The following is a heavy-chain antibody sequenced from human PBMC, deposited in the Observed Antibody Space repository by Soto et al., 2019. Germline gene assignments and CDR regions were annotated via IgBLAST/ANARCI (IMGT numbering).Heavy chain of an antibody. Sequence: QVQLVQSGAEVKKPGASVKVSCKASGYTFTSYGISWVRQAPGQGLEWMGWISAYNGNTNYAQKLQGRVTMTTDTSASTAYMELRSLRSDDTAVYYCARRYYDYDAPVGSDYWGQGTLVTVSS. CDR3: ARRYYDYDAPVGSDY. CDR1: GYTFTSYG. V-gene: IGHV1-18*01. J-gene: IGHJ4*02. D-gene: IGHD5-12*01. CDR2: ISAYNGNT.